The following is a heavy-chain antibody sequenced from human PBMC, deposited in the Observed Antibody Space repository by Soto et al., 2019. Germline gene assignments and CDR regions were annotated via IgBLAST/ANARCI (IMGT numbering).Heavy chain of an antibody. D-gene: IGHD2-2*01. V-gene: IGHV1-69*13. J-gene: IGHJ4*02. CDR2: IIPIFGTA. CDR3: ARAGCSSTSCPIKYYFDY. CDR1: GGTFISYA. Sequence: SVKVSCKASGGTFISYAISWVRQAPGQGLEWMGGIIPIFGTANYAQKFQGRVTITADESTSTAYMELSSLRSEDTAVYYCARAGCSSTSCPIKYYFDYWGQGTLVTSPQ.